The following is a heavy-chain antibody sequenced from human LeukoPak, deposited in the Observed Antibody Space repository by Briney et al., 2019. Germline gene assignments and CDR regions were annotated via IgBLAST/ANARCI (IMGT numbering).Heavy chain of an antibody. CDR3: ARNCGGDCDDAFDI. Sequence: ASVKVSCKASGYTFTSYAMNWVRQAPGQGLEWMGWLNTNTGNPTYAQGFTGRFVFSLDTSVSTAYLQISSLKAEDTAVYYCARNCGGDCDDAFDIWGQGTMVTVSS. CDR1: GYTFTSYA. D-gene: IGHD2-21*02. CDR2: LNTNTGNP. V-gene: IGHV7-4-1*02. J-gene: IGHJ3*02.